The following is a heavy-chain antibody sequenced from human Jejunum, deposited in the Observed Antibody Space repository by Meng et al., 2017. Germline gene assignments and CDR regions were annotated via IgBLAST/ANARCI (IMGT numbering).Heavy chain of an antibody. Sequence: GESLKISCAASGFAFSSNWMHWVRQTPGKGLVWVSRINSDGIITSYADSVKGRFTISRDNAKNTLFLQMNRLRAEDTAVYYCTSGKTPTGDYWGQGSLVTVSS. CDR2: INSDGIIT. CDR3: TSGKTPTGDY. CDR1: GFAFSSNW. V-gene: IGHV3-74*01. D-gene: IGHD3-16*01. J-gene: IGHJ4*02.